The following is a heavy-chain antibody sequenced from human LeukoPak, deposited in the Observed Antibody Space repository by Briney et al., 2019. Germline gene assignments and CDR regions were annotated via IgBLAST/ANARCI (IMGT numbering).Heavy chain of an antibody. CDR3: TTYRVGEQWMIPNY. Sequence: PGGSLRLSCAASGFTFSRCAMSWVRQAPGKGLEWVGRIKTKTDGGTPDYAAPVKGRFTISRDDSRNTLYLQMNSLKTEDTAVYYCTTYRVGEQWMIPNYWGQGTLITVSS. D-gene: IGHD6-19*01. CDR1: GFTFSRCA. CDR2: IKTKTDGGTP. V-gene: IGHV3-15*01. J-gene: IGHJ4*02.